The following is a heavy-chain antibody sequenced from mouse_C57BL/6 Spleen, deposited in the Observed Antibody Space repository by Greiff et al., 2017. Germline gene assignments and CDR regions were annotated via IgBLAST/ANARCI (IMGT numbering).Heavy chain of an antibody. V-gene: IGHV1-61*01. Sequence: QVQLQQPGAELVRPGSSVKLSCKASGYTFTSYWMDWVKQRPGQGLEWIGNIYPSDSETHYNQKFKDKATLTVDKSASTAYMQLSSLTSEDSAVYYCAREGRDFDYWGQGTTLTVSS. CDR3: AREGRDFDY. J-gene: IGHJ2*01. CDR2: IYPSDSET. CDR1: GYTFTSYW.